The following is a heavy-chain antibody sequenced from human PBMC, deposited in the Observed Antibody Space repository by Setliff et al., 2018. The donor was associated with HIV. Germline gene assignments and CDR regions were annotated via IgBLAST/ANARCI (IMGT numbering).Heavy chain of an antibody. CDR3: ARAAAGNTGPFDL. V-gene: IGHV4-4*07. CDR2: VSSRGDT. D-gene: IGHD4-17*01. J-gene: IGHJ4*02. CDR1: DSGTYY. Sequence: KPSETLSLTCTVSDSGTYYWSWIRQPAGKGLEWIGRVSSRGDTNYNPSLKSRVTMSVDTSKNQFSLKLTSVTASDTAVYYCARAAAGNTGPFDLWGQGSPVTSPQ.